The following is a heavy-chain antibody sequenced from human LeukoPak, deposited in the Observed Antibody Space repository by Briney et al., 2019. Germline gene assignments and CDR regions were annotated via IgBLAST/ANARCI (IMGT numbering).Heavy chain of an antibody. J-gene: IGHJ4*02. V-gene: IGHV4-59*08. CDR3: ARRGSSGPNYFDY. CDR2: IYYSGST. Sequence: SETLSLTCTVSGGSISSYYWSWIRQPLGKGLEWIGYIYYSGSTNYNPSLKSRVTISVDTSKNQFSLKLSSVTAADTAVYYCARRGSSGPNYFDYWGQGALVTVSS. D-gene: IGHD6-19*01. CDR1: GGSISSYY.